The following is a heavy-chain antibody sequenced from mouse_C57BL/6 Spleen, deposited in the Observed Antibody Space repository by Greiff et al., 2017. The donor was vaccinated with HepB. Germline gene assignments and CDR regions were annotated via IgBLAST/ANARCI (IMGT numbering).Heavy chain of an antibody. CDR2: ISSGSSTI. D-gene: IGHD4-1*01. CDR3: AKLGNAWFAY. V-gene: IGHV5-17*01. Sequence: EVKLQESGGGLVKPGGSLKLSCAASGFTFSDYGMHWVRQAPEKGLEWVAYISSGSSTIYYADTVKGRFTISRDNAKNTLFLQMTSLRSEDTAMYYCAKLGNAWFAYWGQGTLVTVSA. J-gene: IGHJ3*01. CDR1: GFTFSDYG.